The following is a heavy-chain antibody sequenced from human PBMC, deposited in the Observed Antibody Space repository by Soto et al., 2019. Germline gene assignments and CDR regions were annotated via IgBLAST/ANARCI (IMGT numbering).Heavy chain of an antibody. D-gene: IGHD6-19*01. CDR1: GGSFSDFY. J-gene: IGHJ4*02. CDR2: INHSGST. CDR3: GPRGAVADPRGY. Sequence: QVQLQQWGAGLLKPSETLSLTCAVYGGSFSDFYWTWIRQLPGKGREWIGEINHSGSTNYNPSLKSRVAISVDTSKNQFSLTLRSVTAADTAVYYCGPRGAVADPRGYWGQGTLVTVSS. V-gene: IGHV4-34*01.